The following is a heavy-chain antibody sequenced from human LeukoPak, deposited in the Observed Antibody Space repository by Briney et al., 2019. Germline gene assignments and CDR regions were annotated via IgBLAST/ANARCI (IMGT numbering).Heavy chain of an antibody. D-gene: IGHD1-14*01. Sequence: AASVKVSCKASGGTFSSYAISWVRQAPGQGLEWMGGIIPIFGTANYAQKFQGRVTITADESTSTAYMELSSLRSEDTAVYHCARAPRNSSTMLDYWGQGTLVTVSS. CDR3: ARAPRNSSTMLDY. CDR1: GGTFSSYA. CDR2: IIPIFGTA. V-gene: IGHV1-69*13. J-gene: IGHJ4*02.